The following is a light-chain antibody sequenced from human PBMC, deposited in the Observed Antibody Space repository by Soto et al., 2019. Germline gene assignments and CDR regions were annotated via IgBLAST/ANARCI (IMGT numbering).Light chain of an antibody. CDR2: GAS. CDR3: QQYHTSPLT. CDR1: QSVSSSY. V-gene: IGKV3-20*01. Sequence: EIVLTQSPGTLSLSPGERATLSCRASQSVSSSYLAWYQQKPGQAPRLLIYGASSRATGIPDRFSGSGSATDFTLTIRRLEPEDFAVYYCQQYHTSPLTFGGGTKVDIK. J-gene: IGKJ4*01.